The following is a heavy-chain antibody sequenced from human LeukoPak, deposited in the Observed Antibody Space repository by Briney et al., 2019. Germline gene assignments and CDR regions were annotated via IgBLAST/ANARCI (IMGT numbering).Heavy chain of an antibody. CDR1: GFTVSSNY. V-gene: IGHV3-53*01. Sequence: GGSLRLSCAASGFTVSSNYMSWVRQAPGKGLEWVSVIYSGGSTYYADSVKGRFTISRDNSKNTLYLQMNSLRAEDTAVYYCARDLYDSSGYYYPQAHWGQGTLVTVSS. D-gene: IGHD3-22*01. J-gene: IGHJ4*02. CDR2: IYSGGST. CDR3: ARDLYDSSGYYYPQAH.